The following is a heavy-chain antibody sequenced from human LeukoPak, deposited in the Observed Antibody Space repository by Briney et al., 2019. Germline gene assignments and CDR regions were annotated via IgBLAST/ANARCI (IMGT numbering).Heavy chain of an antibody. CDR2: IYYSGNT. CDR1: AGSISSYY. Sequence: SETLSLTCTVSAGSISSYYWSWIRQPPGKGLEWIGYIYYSGNTNSNPSLKSRVTISVDTSKNQFSLKLSSVTAADTAVYYCAIFTDYYFDYWGQGTLVTVSS. V-gene: IGHV4-59*01. CDR3: AIFTDYYFDY. J-gene: IGHJ4*02. D-gene: IGHD2-21*02.